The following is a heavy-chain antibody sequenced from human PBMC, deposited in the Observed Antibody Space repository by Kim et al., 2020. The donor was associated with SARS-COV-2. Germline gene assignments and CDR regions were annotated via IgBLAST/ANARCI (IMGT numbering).Heavy chain of an antibody. CDR3: ARQGDYYGSGSPPDY. Sequence: SETLSLTCTVSGGSISSSSYYWGWIRQPPGKGLEWIGSIYYSGSTYYNPSLKSRVTISVDTSKNQFSLKLSSVTAADTAVYYCARQGDYYGSGSPPDYWGQGTLVTVSS. CDR1: GGSISSSSYY. D-gene: IGHD3-10*01. J-gene: IGHJ4*02. V-gene: IGHV4-39*01. CDR2: IYYSGST.